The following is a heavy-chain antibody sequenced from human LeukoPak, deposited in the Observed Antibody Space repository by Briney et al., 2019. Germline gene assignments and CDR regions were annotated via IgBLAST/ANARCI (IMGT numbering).Heavy chain of an antibody. CDR2: ISDIGST. D-gene: IGHD5-24*01. CDR3: ARLSRDGYKLPY. V-gene: IGHV4-59*01. CDR1: GGSIIDYY. J-gene: IGHJ4*02. Sequence: SSETLSLTCTVSGGSIIDYYWSWIRQPPGKGLVWVGYISDIGSTNYNPSLKSRVTISVDTSKNQFSLKLTSVTAADTAVYYCARLSRDGYKLPYWGQGTLVTVSS.